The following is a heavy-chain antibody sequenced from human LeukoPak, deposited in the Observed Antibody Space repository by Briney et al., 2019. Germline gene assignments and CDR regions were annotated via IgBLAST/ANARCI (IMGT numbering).Heavy chain of an antibody. Sequence: SETLSLTCTVSGGSISTSRYYWGWLRQPPGKGLEWIGSIYYSGITYYNPSLKSRVTISLDTSKNQFSLKLTSVTAADTAVYYCAPVQWLADTWGYWGQGTLVTVSS. CDR1: GGSISTSRYY. D-gene: IGHD6-19*01. J-gene: IGHJ4*02. V-gene: IGHV4-39*01. CDR3: APVQWLADTWGY. CDR2: IYYSGIT.